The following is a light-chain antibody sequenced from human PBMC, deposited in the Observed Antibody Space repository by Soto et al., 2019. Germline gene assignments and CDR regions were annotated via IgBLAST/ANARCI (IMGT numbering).Light chain of an antibody. CDR1: SSNIGAGYD. V-gene: IGLV1-40*01. CDR2: GNS. CDR3: QSYYSSLSVV. J-gene: IGLJ2*01. Sequence: QSVLTQPPSVSGAPGQWVTISCTGSSSNIGAGYDVHWYQQLPGTAPKLLIYGNSNRPSGVPDRFSGSKSVTSASLAITGLQAEDEADYYCQSYYSSLSVVFGGRTKVTVL.